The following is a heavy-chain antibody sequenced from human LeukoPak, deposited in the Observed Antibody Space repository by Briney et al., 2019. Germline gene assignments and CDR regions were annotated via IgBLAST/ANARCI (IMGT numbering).Heavy chain of an antibody. Sequence: GASVKVSCKASGYTFTGYYMHWVRQAPGQGLEWMGWINPNSGGTNYAQKFQGWVTMTRDTSISTAYMELSRLRSDDTAVYYCARDSPYYYDSSGYYGIYYYYGMDVWGQGTTVTVSS. D-gene: IGHD3-22*01. CDR2: INPNSGGT. CDR1: GYTFTGYY. V-gene: IGHV1-2*04. J-gene: IGHJ6*02. CDR3: ARDSPYYYDSSGYYGIYYYYGMDV.